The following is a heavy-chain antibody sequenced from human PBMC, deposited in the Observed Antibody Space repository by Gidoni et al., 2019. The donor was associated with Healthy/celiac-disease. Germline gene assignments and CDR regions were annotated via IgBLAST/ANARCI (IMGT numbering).Heavy chain of an antibody. Sequence: QVQLPQSGPGLVKHSQTLSLTCTISGASVSSNSAAWNWIRQSPSRGLEWLGRTYYRSKWYNYYAVSVKSRITLNPDTSKNQFSLQLNSVTPEDTAVYYCARYSSAAFDIWGQGKMVTVSS. V-gene: IGHV6-1*01. CDR1: GASVSSNSAA. CDR2: TYYRSKWYN. J-gene: IGHJ3*02. D-gene: IGHD6-19*01. CDR3: ARYSSAAFDI.